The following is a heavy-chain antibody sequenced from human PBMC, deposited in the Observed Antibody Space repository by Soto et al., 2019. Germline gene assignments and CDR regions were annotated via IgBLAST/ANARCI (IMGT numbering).Heavy chain of an antibody. CDR2: ISAYNGNT. CDR3: ARGQVTMIVVLGPYDAFDI. CDR1: GYTFTSYG. D-gene: IGHD3-22*01. J-gene: IGHJ3*02. Sequence: ASVKVSCKASGYTFTSYGISWVRQAPGQGLEWMGWISAYNGNTNYAQKLQGRVTMTTDTSTSTAYMELRSLRSDDTAVYYCARGQVTMIVVLGPYDAFDIWDQGTMVTVSS. V-gene: IGHV1-18*04.